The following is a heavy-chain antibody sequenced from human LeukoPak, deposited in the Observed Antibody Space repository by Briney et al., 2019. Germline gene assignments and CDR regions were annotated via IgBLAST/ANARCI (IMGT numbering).Heavy chain of an antibody. V-gene: IGHV4-59*08. CDR1: GGSIRSYY. CDR2: IYYSGST. Sequence: SETLSLTCTVSGGSIRSYYWSWIRQPPGKGLEWIAYIYYSGSTNYNPSLKSRVTISVDTSKNQFSLKLSSVTAADTAVYYCARRSSANWFDPWGQGTLVTVSS. CDR3: ARRSSANWFDP. D-gene: IGHD3-22*01. J-gene: IGHJ5*02.